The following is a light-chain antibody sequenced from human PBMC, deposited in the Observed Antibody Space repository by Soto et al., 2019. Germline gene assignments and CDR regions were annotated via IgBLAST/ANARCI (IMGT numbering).Light chain of an antibody. J-gene: IGKJ2*01. V-gene: IGKV3-20*01. Sequence: EIVLMQSPDILSLSPGERATVSCRASETITNNDLAWYQQKPGQAPRLLLYGASTRPTGIPDRFSGSGSGTDFTLTIDRLEPEEFAVYFGHHYGSSPPYTFGQGTKLDIK. CDR2: GAS. CDR3: HHYGSSPPYT. CDR1: ETITNND.